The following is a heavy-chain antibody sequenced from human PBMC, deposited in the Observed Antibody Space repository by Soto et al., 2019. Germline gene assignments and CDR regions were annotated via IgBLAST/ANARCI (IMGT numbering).Heavy chain of an antibody. CDR3: ARIRFWSGYYVDGAVNDY. CDR1: GYTFTSYD. Sequence: QVQLVQSGAEVKKPGASVKVSCKASGYTFTSYDINWVRQATGQGPEWMGWMNPNSGNTGYAQKFQGRVTMTRNTSISTAYMELSSLRSEDTAVYYCARIRFWSGYYVDGAVNDYWGQGTLVTVSS. CDR2: MNPNSGNT. V-gene: IGHV1-8*01. J-gene: IGHJ4*02. D-gene: IGHD3-3*01.